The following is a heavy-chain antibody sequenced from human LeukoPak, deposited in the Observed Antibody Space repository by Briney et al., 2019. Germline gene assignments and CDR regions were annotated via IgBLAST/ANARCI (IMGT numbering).Heavy chain of an antibody. CDR3: ARCDGHSSSFFDY. V-gene: IGHV4-31*11. J-gene: IGHJ4*02. Sequence: PSETLSLTCVVSGDSISSGHYYWSWLRQHPGKGPEWIGTIHYSGSTYYNASLKSRLTISPDTSKNQFSLRLDSVTAADTALYSCARCDGHSSSFFDYWGQGALGTVSS. D-gene: IGHD6-6*01. CDR1: GDSISSGHYY. CDR2: IHYSGST.